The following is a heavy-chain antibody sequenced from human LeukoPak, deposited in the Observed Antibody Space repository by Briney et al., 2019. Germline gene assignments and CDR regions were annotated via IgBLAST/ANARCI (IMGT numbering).Heavy chain of an antibody. V-gene: IGHV4-34*01. CDR1: GGSFSGYY. CDR2: INHSGST. CDR3: ARRPYSSSYQYFQH. Sequence: SETLSLTCAVYGGSFSGYYWSWIRQPPGKGREWIGEINHSGSTNYNPSLKSRVTISVDTSKNQFSLKLSSVAAADTAVYYCARRPYSSSYQYFQHWGQGTLVTVSS. D-gene: IGHD6-13*01. J-gene: IGHJ1*01.